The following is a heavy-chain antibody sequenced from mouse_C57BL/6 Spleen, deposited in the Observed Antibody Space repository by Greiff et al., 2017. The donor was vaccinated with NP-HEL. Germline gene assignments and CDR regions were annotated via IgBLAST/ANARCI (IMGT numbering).Heavy chain of an antibody. CDR1: GFTFSSYA. D-gene: IGHD1-1*01. J-gene: IGHJ4*01. CDR3: ARSYYYGSSPYAMDY. V-gene: IGHV5-4*01. CDR2: ISDGGSYT. Sequence: EVQLVESGGGLVKPGGSLKLSCAASGFTFSSYAMSWVRQTPEKRLEWVATISDGGSYTYSPDNVKGRFTISRDNAKNNLYLQMSHLKSEDTAMYYCARSYYYGSSPYAMDYWGQGTSVTVSS.